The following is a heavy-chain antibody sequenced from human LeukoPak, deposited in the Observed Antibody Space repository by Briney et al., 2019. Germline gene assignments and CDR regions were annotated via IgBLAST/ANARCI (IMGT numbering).Heavy chain of an antibody. D-gene: IGHD4-17*01. CDR3: ARGGPLRYYYYGMDV. CDR2: INTNTGNP. V-gene: IGHV7-4-1*02. Sequence: ASVKVSCKASGYTFTSYAMNWVRQAPGQGLEWMGWINTNTGNPTYAQGFIGRFVFSLDTSVSTAYLQISSPKAEDTAVYYCARGGPLRYYYYGMDVWGQGTTVTVSS. J-gene: IGHJ6*02. CDR1: GYTFTSYA.